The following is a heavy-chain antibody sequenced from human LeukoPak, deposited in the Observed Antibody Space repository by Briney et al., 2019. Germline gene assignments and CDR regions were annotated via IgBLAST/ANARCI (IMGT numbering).Heavy chain of an antibody. CDR1: GFTFSSYG. J-gene: IGHJ5*02. CDR2: ISGSGGST. D-gene: IGHD3-10*01. CDR3: AKSASMVRGSRPFNWFDP. Sequence: QLGGSLRLSCAASGFTFSSYGMSWVRQAPGKGLEWVSAISGSGGSTYYADSVKGRFTISRDNSKNTLYLQMNSLRAEDTAVYYCAKSASMVRGSRPFNWFDPWGQGTLVTVSS. V-gene: IGHV3-23*01.